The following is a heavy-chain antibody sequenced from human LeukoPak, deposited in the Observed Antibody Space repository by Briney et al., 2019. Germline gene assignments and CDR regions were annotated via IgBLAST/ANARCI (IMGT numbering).Heavy chain of an antibody. V-gene: IGHV4-30-4*08. Sequence: SQTLSLTCTVSGGSISSGDYYWSWIRQPPGKGLEWIGYIYYSGSTYYNPSLKSRVTISVDTSKNQFSLKLSSVTAADTAVYYCASTLTYYDFWSGPHADYYYYMDVWGTGTTVTVSS. J-gene: IGHJ6*03. CDR3: ASTLTYYDFWSGPHADYYYYMDV. D-gene: IGHD3-3*01. CDR2: IYYSGST. CDR1: GGSISSGDYY.